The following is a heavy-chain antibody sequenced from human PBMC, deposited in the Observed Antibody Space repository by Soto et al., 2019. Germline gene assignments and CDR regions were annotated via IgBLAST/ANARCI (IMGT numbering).Heavy chain of an antibody. D-gene: IGHD5-12*01. J-gene: IGHJ4*02. CDR1: GFTFSSYA. Sequence: EVQLLESGGGLVQPGGSLRLSCAASGFTFSSYAMSWVRQAPGKGLEWVSAISAGGGSTFYADSVKGRFAISRDNSKTTLYLQVNSLRAEDTAVYYCAKSPIQYSGYTHLDYWGQGTLVTVSS. V-gene: IGHV3-23*01. CDR2: ISAGGGST. CDR3: AKSPIQYSGYTHLDY.